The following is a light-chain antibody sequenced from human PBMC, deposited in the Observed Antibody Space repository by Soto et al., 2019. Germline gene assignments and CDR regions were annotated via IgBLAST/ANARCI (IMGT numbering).Light chain of an antibody. V-gene: IGKV3-11*01. J-gene: IGKJ4*01. CDR3: QHRKTWPLT. Sequence: EIVLTQSPATLSLSPGERATLSCRASQSAGTNLAWYQQKPGQAPRFLIYDASNRATGIPARFSGGGSGTDFTLTISSLEPEDFAVYYCQHRKTWPLTFGGGTKVEIK. CDR1: QSAGTN. CDR2: DAS.